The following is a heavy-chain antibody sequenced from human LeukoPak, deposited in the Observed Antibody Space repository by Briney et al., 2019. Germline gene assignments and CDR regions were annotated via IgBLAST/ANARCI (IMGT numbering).Heavy chain of an antibody. J-gene: IGHJ4*02. Sequence: GASVKVSCKASGYTFTGYYMHWVRQAPGQGLEWMGWINPNSGGTNYAQKFQGRVTTTRDTSISTIYMDLRRLRSDDTAVYYCAKTSEIQLWPSYVDYWGQGTLVTVSS. CDR1: GYTFTGYY. CDR3: AKTSEIQLWPSYVDY. CDR2: INPNSGGT. V-gene: IGHV1-2*02. D-gene: IGHD5-18*01.